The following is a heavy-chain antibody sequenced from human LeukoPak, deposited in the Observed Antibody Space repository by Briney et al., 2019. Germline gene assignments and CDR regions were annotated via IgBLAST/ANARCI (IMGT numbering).Heavy chain of an antibody. CDR1: GGSFSSYY. D-gene: IGHD3-16*01. CDR2: INHIGNT. J-gene: IGHJ6*02. CDR3: ATGQTYVGV. V-gene: IGHV4-34*01. Sequence: SETPSLTCAVYGGSFSSYYFSWIRQPPGKGLEWIGEINHIGNTNYNPSLKSRVTISVDTSKNQFSLKLSSVTAADTAVYYCATGQTYVGVWGQGTTVTVSS.